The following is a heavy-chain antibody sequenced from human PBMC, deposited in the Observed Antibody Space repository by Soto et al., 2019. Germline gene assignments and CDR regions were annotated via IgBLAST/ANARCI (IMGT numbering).Heavy chain of an antibody. CDR1: GFSLSTSGVG. Sequence: QITLKESGPTLVRPTQTLTLTCAFSGFSLSTSGVGVGWIRQPPGKALEWLAVIYWDDSKHYSPSLRSRLTITKDPSKYQVVLTMTNMDPMDTGTYYCAHKGPEDWPLDYWGQGTLVTVSS. CDR2: IYWDDSK. J-gene: IGHJ4*02. V-gene: IGHV2-5*02. D-gene: IGHD3-9*01. CDR3: AHKGPEDWPLDY.